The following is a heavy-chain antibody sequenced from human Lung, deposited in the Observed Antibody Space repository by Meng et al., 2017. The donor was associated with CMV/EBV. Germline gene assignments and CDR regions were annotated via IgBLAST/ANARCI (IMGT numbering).Heavy chain of an antibody. CDR1: GFTFGSYW. Sequence: ESLKISCAASGFTFGSYWMHWVRQAPGRGLVWVSRIRFDGTGIGYADSVRGRFPISRDNAKNTVYLEMNSLRAEDTAVYYCTRDWRNAFDIWGQGTMVTVSS. CDR3: TRDWRNAFDI. CDR2: IRFDGTGI. J-gene: IGHJ3*02. V-gene: IGHV3-74*01.